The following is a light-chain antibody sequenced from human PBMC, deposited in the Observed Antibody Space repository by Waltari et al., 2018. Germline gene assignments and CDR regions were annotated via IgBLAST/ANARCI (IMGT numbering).Light chain of an antibody. V-gene: IGLV6-57*03. Sequence: NFMLTQSHSVSESPGRTVTISCTRSSGSVTGNSMQWYQQRPGSAPTPVIYDNNQRPSWVPDRFSGSIDRSSNSASLTISGLKTEDEADYYCQSYDNNIWLFGGGTKVTVL. CDR3: QSYDNNIWL. CDR2: DNN. J-gene: IGLJ3*02. CDR1: SGSVTGNS.